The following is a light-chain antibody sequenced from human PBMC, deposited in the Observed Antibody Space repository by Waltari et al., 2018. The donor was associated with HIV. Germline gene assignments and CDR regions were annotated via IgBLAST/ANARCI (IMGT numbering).Light chain of an antibody. Sequence: DVVMTQSPLSMPVTLGQPASMSCRSSQRLVHSDGDTHVNWFQQRPGQSPRRLIYKVSNRDSAVPDRFSGSGSVTDFTLKISRVETEDVGVYYCMQSTHWPHTFGQGTNLEIK. V-gene: IGKV2-30*02. CDR1: QRLVHSDGDTH. J-gene: IGKJ2*01. CDR2: KVS. CDR3: MQSTHWPHT.